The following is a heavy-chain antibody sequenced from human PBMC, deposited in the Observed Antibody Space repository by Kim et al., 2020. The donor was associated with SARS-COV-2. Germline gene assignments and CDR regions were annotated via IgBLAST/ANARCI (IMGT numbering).Heavy chain of an antibody. CDR2: ISYDGSNK. V-gene: IGHV3-30-3*01. Sequence: GGSLRLSCAASGFTFSSYAMHWVRQAPGKGLEWVAVISYDGSNKYYADSVKGRFTISRDNSKNTLYLQMNSLRAEDTAVYYCAIEGDILTGYPTERGIPRHYGMDVWGQGTTVTVSS. J-gene: IGHJ6*02. CDR3: AIEGDILTGYPTERGIPRHYGMDV. CDR1: GFTFSSYA. D-gene: IGHD3-9*01.